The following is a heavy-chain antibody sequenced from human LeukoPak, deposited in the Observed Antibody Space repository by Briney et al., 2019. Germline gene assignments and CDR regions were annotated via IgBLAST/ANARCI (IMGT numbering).Heavy chain of an antibody. V-gene: IGHV4-4*02. Sequence: SETLSLTCAVSGGSISSSNWWSWVRQPPGKGLEWVGEIYHSGSTNYNPSLKSRVTISVDKSKNQFSLKLSSVTAADTAVYYCARGPTIAAATFDYWGQGTLVTVSS. CDR2: IYHSGST. J-gene: IGHJ4*02. CDR3: ARGPTIAAATFDY. D-gene: IGHD6-13*01. CDR1: GGSISSSNW.